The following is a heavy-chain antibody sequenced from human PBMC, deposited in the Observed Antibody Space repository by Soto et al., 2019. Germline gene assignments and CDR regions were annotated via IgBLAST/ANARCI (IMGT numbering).Heavy chain of an antibody. D-gene: IGHD1-26*01. CDR1: GFTFSSYW. J-gene: IGHJ4*02. CDR2: IKQDGGEK. Sequence: ASGFTFSSYWMSWVRQAPGKGLEWVANIKQDGGEKNYVDSVKGRFTISRDNAKKSLYLQMNSLTAEDTAVYYCGRDLRDWDSGSYSYDYWGQGTLVTVSS. V-gene: IGHV3-7*04. CDR3: GRDLRDWDSGSYSYDY.